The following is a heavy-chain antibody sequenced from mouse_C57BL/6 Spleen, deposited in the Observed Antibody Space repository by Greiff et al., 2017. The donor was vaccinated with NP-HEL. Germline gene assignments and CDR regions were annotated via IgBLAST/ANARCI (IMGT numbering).Heavy chain of an antibody. CDR3: ARPTLYYDYHYYAMDY. Sequence: EVHLVESGGGLVKPGGSLKLSCAASGFTFSDDGMHWVRQAPEKGLEWVAYISSGSSTIYYADTVKGRFTNSRDNAKNTLFLQMTSLRSEDTAMYYCARPTLYYDYHYYAMDYCGQGTSVTVSS. CDR1: GFTFSDDG. V-gene: IGHV5-17*01. J-gene: IGHJ4*01. D-gene: IGHD2-4*01. CDR2: ISSGSSTI.